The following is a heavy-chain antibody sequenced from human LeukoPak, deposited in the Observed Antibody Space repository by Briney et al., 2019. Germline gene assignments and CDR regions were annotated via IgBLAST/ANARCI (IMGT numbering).Heavy chain of an antibody. CDR2: IYSDGSA. Sequence: GGSLRLXXXAXXFTVRSNYMFWVRQAPGKGLECVSVIYSDGSAYYADSVKGRFTISRDSSMNTLFLRMNSLRAEDTAMYYCAGALYYNYYETRYFAYWGQGTPVTVSS. D-gene: IGHD3-22*01. J-gene: IGHJ4*02. CDR3: AGALYYNYYETRYFAY. CDR1: XFTVRSNY. V-gene: IGHV3-53*01.